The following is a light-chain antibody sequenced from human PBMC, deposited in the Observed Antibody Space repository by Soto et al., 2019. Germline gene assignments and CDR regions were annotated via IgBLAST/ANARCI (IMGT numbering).Light chain of an antibody. V-gene: IGLV1-40*01. CDR3: QSYDSSLSVV. CDR1: SSNIGAGYD. Sequence: QSVLTQPPSVSGAPGQRVTISCTGSSSNIGAGYDVHWYQQLPGTAPKLLIYGNSNRPSGVPDRFSGSKSGTSASLAITGVQGEGEGDYYCQSYDSSLSVVFGGGTKLTVL. CDR2: GNS. J-gene: IGLJ2*01.